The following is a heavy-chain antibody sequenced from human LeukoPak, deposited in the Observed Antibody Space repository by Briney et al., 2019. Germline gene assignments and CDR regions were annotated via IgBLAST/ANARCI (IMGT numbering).Heavy chain of an antibody. J-gene: IGHJ4*02. D-gene: IGHD6-19*01. Sequence: GTSLRLSCAASGFTFSTYGMHWVRQTPGKGLEWVAVISYDGSHTYYGDSAKGRFTISRDNSKNTLYLQMNSLRAEDTAVYYCARDSPIAVAGNYWGQGTLVTVSS. CDR2: ISYDGSHT. CDR3: ARDSPIAVAGNY. V-gene: IGHV3-30*03. CDR1: GFTFSTYG.